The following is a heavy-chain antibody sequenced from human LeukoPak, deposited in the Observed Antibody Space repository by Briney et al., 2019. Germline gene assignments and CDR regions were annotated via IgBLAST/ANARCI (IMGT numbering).Heavy chain of an antibody. CDR2: VHHSGTA. CDR1: NGSISNYF. V-gene: IGHV4-59*01. CDR3: ASLGGYYESSSYSQLDAFDI. D-gene: IGHD3-22*01. Sequence: PSETLPLTCTVSNGSISNYFWSWIRQPPGKGLEWIGYVHHSGTANYNPSLMSRVNISIDTSEYRLSLKLSSVTAADTALYYCASLGGYYESSSYSQLDAFDIWGQGTVVTVSS. J-gene: IGHJ3*02.